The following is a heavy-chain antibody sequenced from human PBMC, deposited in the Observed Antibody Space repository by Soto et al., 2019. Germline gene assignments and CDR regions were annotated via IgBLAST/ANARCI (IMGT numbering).Heavy chain of an antibody. Sequence: KPSETLSLTCTVSGGSINSNNYYWGWVRQPPXKGLDWIGNIYYSGTTYYNPSLKSRVTISVHTSKNQCSLRLNSVTAADTAMHSCARLVYDSLLNYLYFGYWGPVILVTVSS. V-gene: IGHV4-39*01. CDR2: IYYSGTT. CDR3: ARLVYDSLLNYLYFGY. J-gene: IGHJ4*02. D-gene: IGHD3-22*01. CDR1: GGSINSNNYY.